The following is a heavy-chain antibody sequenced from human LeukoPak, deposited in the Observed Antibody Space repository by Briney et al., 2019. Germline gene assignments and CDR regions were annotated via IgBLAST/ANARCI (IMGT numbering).Heavy chain of an antibody. CDR2: LNSDGSHT. J-gene: IGHJ4*02. CDR1: GFTFSSYG. CDR3: TRDFDQPSGN. V-gene: IGHV3-74*01. D-gene: IGHD3-9*01. Sequence: PGGSLRLSCAASGFTFSSYGMHWVRQAPGKGLVWVSRLNSDGSHTGYADSVKGRFTISRDNAKNTLYLQMNSLRAEDTAVYYCTRDFDQPSGNWGQGTLVTVSS.